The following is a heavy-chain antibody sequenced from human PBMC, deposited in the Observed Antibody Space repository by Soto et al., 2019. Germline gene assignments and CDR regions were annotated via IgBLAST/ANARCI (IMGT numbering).Heavy chain of an antibody. J-gene: IGHJ4*02. Sequence: EVQVLESGGGLVQPGGSLRLSCAASGFTFSSNGMNWVRQAPGKGLEWVLSIRSDGDTTYNADSVKGRFTVSRDTSKNTVYLQMNSLRVEDTAIYYCAKGKGVGATPDGANCWGLGTLVTVSS. CDR1: GFTFSSNG. D-gene: IGHD1-26*01. V-gene: IGHV3-23*01. CDR3: AKGKGVGATPDGANC. CDR2: IRSDGDTT.